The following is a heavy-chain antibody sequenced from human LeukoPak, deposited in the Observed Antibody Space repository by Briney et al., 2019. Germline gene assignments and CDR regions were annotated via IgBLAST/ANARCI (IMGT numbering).Heavy chain of an antibody. CDR3: ARSIVGASYYFDY. CDR2: IYYSGST. D-gene: IGHD1-26*01. CDR1: GGSISSSSYY. V-gene: IGHV4-39*01. J-gene: IGHJ4*02. Sequence: SETLSLTCTVSGGSISSSSYYWGWIRQPPGKGLEGIGSIYYSGSTYYNPSLKSRFTISVDTSKNPFSLKLSSVTAADTAVYYCARSIVGASYYFDYWGQGTLVTVSS.